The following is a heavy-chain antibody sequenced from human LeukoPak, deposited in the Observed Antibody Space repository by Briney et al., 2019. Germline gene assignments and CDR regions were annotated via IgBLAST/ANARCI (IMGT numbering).Heavy chain of an antibody. CDR1: GFTVSSNY. J-gene: IGHJ4*02. V-gene: IGHV3-53*01. Sequence: GGSLRLSCAASGFTVSSNYMSWVRQAPGKGLEWVSVIYSGGSTYYADSVKGRFTISRDNSKNTLYLQMNSLRAEDTAVYYCARGPYSSGWYFDDDFYFDYWGQGTLVTVSS. CDR2: IYSGGST. CDR3: ARGPYSSGWYFDDDFYFDY. D-gene: IGHD6-19*01.